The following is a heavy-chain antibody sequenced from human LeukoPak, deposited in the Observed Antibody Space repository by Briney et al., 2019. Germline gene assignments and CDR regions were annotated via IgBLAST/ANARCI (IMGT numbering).Heavy chain of an antibody. CDR2: INTNTGNP. Sequence: GASVKVSCKASGYTFTSYAMNWVRQAPGQGLEWMGWINTNTGNPTYAQGFTGRFVFSLDTSVSTAYLQISSLKAEDTAVYYCARGSPFRALVAAAGGYYFDYWGQGTLVTVSS. J-gene: IGHJ4*02. V-gene: IGHV7-4-1*02. CDR3: ARGSPFRALVAAAGGYYFDY. CDR1: GYTFTSYA. D-gene: IGHD6-13*01.